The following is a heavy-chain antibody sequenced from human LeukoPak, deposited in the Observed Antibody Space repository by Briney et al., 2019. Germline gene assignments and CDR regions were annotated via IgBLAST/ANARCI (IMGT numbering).Heavy chain of an antibody. CDR3: AKGGEGQLWFHYYYGMDV. D-gene: IGHD5-18*01. J-gene: IGHJ6*02. CDR2: IYSGGST. V-gene: IGHV3-53*01. CDR1: GFTVSSNY. Sequence: GGSLRLSCAASGFTVSSNYMSWVRQAPGKGLEWVSVIYSGGSTYYADSVKGRFTISRHNSKNTLYLQMNSLRAEDTAVYYCAKGGEGQLWFHYYYGMDVWGQGTTVTVSS.